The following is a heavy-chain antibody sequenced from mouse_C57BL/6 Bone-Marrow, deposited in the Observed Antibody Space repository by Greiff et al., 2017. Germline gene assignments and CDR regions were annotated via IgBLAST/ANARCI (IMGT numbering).Heavy chain of an antibody. J-gene: IGHJ4*01. Sequence: EVKLVESGGGLVQPGGSLKLSCAASGFTFSSYGMSWVRQTPDKRLELVATINSNGGSTYYPDSVKGRFTISRDNAKNTLYLQMSSLKSEDTAMYYCARGATQRMDYWGQGPSVTVSS. V-gene: IGHV5-6-3*01. D-gene: IGHD6-1*01. CDR3: ARGATQRMDY. CDR2: INSNGGST. CDR1: GFTFSSYG.